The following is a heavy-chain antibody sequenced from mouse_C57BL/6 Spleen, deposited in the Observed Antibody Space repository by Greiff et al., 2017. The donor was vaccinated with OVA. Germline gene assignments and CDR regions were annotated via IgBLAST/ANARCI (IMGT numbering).Heavy chain of an antibody. CDR1: GYTFTDYY. Sequence: QVQLQQSGAELVRPGASVKLSCKASGYTFTDYYINWVKQRPGQGLEWIARIYPGSGNTYYNEKFKGKATLTAEKSSSTAYMQLSSLTSEDSAVYFCAREDNYYGSSYWFAYWGQGTLVTVSA. V-gene: IGHV1-76*01. CDR3: AREDNYYGSSYWFAY. D-gene: IGHD1-1*01. CDR2: IYPGSGNT. J-gene: IGHJ3*01.